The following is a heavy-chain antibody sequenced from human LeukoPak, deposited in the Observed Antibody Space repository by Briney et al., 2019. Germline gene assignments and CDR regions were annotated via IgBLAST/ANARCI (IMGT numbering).Heavy chain of an antibody. CDR3: ARDLATPFDY. CDR2: IYSGGST. CDR1: GFTVSSNY. Sequence: GSLRLSCAASGFTVSSNYMSWVRQAPGKGLEWVSVIYSGGSTYYVDSVKGRFTISRDNSKNTLYLQMNSLRAEDTAVYYCARDLATPFDYWGQGTLVIVSS. D-gene: IGHD5-24*01. J-gene: IGHJ4*02. V-gene: IGHV3-53*01.